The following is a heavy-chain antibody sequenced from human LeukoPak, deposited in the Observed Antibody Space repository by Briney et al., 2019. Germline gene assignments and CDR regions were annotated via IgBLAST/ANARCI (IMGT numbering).Heavy chain of an antibody. CDR3: AAHYYDSSGYSTY. CDR2: IIPILGIA. Sequence: SVKVSCKASGGTFSSYTISWVRQAPGQGLEWMGRIIPILGIANYAQKFQGRVTITADKSTSTAYMELSSLRSEDTAVYYCAAHYYDSSGYSTYWGQGTLVTVSS. CDR1: GGTFSSYT. V-gene: IGHV1-69*02. D-gene: IGHD3-22*01. J-gene: IGHJ4*02.